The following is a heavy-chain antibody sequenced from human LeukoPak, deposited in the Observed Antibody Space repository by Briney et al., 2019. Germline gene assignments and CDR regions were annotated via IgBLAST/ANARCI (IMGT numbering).Heavy chain of an antibody. D-gene: IGHD1-20*01. J-gene: IGHJ4*02. CDR1: GFTFSRYW. CDR3: ARLLVYNSGGEAFDH. V-gene: IGHV3-7*01. CDR2: IKQDGSEK. Sequence: GGSLRLSCAASGFTFSRYWMSWVRQAPGKGLEWVANIKQDGSEKYYVDSVKGRFTISRDNAKNSLYLQMTSLRAEDTAVYYCARLLVYNSGGEAFDHWGQGTLVTVSS.